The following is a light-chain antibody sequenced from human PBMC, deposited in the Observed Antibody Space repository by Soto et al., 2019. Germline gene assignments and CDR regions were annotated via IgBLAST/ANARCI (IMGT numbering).Light chain of an antibody. CDR3: TSSTRDSLYV. CDR1: SSDAGGSKY. Sequence: QSVLTQPASVSGSPGQSITISCTGTSSDAGGSKYVSWYQQYPGKVPRLLIYEVTSRPSGVSNRFSGSKSGNTASLTISGLQAEDEADYFCTSSTRDSLYVFGTGTKVTVL. V-gene: IGLV2-14*01. J-gene: IGLJ1*01. CDR2: EVT.